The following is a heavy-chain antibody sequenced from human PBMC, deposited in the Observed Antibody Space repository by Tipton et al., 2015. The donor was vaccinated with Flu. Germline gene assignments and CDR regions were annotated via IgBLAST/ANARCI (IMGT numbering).Heavy chain of an antibody. CDR2: INHSGST. CDR3: ARGDVVTARWFDP. D-gene: IGHD2-21*02. CDR1: GDSIGSGYY. V-gene: IGHV4-34*01. J-gene: IGHJ5*02. Sequence: LRLSCSVSGDSIGSGYYWGWIRQPPGKGLEWIGEINHSGSTNYNPSLKSRVTISVDTSKNQFSLKLSSVTAADTAVYYCARGDVVTARWFDPWGQGTLVTVSS.